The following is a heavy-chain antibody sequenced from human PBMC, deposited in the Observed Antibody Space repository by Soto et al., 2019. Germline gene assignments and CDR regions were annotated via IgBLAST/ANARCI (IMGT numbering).Heavy chain of an antibody. D-gene: IGHD6-19*01. J-gene: IGHJ1*01. CDR3: TTEGRLIAVAGQVDFQH. CDR1: GFTFSNAW. CDR2: IKSKTDGGTT. Sequence: EVQLVESGGGLVKPGGSLRLSCAASGFTFSNAWMNWVRQAPGKGLEWVGRIKSKTDGGTTDYAAPVKGRFTISRDDSKNTLYLQMNSLKTEDPAVYYCTTEGRLIAVAGQVDFQHWGQGTLVTVSS. V-gene: IGHV3-15*07.